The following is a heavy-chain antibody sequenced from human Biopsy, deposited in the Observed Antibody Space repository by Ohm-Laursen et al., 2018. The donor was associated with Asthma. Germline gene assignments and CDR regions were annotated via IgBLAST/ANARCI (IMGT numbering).Heavy chain of an antibody. J-gene: IGHJ4*02. CDR2: IHYSGST. CDR1: GVFIRSYY. V-gene: IGHV4-59*07. CDR3: AGFCSGGNCPDH. Sequence: SDTLSLTCIVSGVFIRSYYWTWIRQPPGKGLEWIGNIHYSGSTYSNPSLKSRVTISVDTSKKQISLRLSSVIAADTAVYYCAGFCSGGNCPDHWGQGTLVTVSS. D-gene: IGHD2-15*01.